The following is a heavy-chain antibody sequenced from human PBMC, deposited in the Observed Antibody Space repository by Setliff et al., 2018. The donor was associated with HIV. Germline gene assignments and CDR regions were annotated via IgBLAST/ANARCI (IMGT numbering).Heavy chain of an antibody. D-gene: IGHD3-10*01. Sequence: PGWSLRLSCAASGFSFSTYAMHWVRQAPGKGLEWVSVISYDGSSESYADSVKGRFTISRDNSKNTLYLQMNSLGPEDTAVYYCARARTGVTMVRGAMSFWGQGTLVTVSS. CDR1: GFSFSTYA. CDR3: ARARTGVTMVRGAMSF. J-gene: IGHJ4*02. V-gene: IGHV3-30*04. CDR2: ISYDGSSE.